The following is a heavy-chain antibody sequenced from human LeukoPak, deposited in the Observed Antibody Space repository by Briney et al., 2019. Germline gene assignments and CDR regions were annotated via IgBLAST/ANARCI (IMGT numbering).Heavy chain of an antibody. V-gene: IGHV3-15*01. CDR3: TTERGSASWYEYYFDN. D-gene: IGHD6-13*01. CDR1: GFTFSNAW. CDR2: SKSKIDGGAT. J-gene: IGHJ4*02. Sequence: GGSLRLSCAASGFTFSNAWMSWVRQAPGKGLEWVGRSKSKIDGGATDYAEPVKGRFTISRDDSRATLYLQMSSLKAEDTAVYYCTTERGSASWYEYYFDNWGQGTLVTVA.